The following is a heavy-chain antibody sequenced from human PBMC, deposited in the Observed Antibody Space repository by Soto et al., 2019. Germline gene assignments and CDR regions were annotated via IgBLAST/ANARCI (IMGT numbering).Heavy chain of an antibody. J-gene: IGHJ4*02. Sequence: PGESLKISCPASGYTFTNYYIGWVRQMPGKGLEWMGIIFPGDSDVTYSPSFEGQVTISADKSINTAYLQWNSLEASDTAIYFCARRAAAATFDYWGQGTLVTVSS. V-gene: IGHV5-51*01. CDR3: ARRAAAATFDY. D-gene: IGHD6-13*01. CDR2: IFPGDSDV. CDR1: GYTFTNYY.